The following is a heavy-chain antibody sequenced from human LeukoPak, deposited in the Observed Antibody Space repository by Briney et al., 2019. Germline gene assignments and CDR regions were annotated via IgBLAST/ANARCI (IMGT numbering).Heavy chain of an antibody. Sequence: GGSLRLSCAASGFTFSSYSMNWVRQAPGKGLEWVSSISSSSSYIYYADSVKGRFTISRDNAKNSLYLQMNSLRAEDTAVYYCAKGQYDFWSGEDEGGPEPTEYYFDYWGQGTLVTVSS. V-gene: IGHV3-21*01. CDR1: GFTFSSYS. CDR2: ISSSSSYI. D-gene: IGHD3-3*01. CDR3: AKGQYDFWSGEDEGGPEPTEYYFDY. J-gene: IGHJ4*02.